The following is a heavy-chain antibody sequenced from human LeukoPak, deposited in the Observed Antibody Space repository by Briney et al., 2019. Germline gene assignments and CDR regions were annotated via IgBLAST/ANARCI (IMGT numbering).Heavy chain of an antibody. V-gene: IGHV3-23*01. CDR3: AKELYGNPSGY. CDR1: GFTLRSSA. CDR2: ISGDGGTV. D-gene: IGHD2-8*01. J-gene: IGHJ4*02. Sequence: GGSLRLSCAASGFTLRSSAMSWVRQAPGKGLEWVSAISGDGGTVSYAASVRGRFTISRDNAKNTLFLQMSSLRAGDTALYYCAKELYGNPSGYWGQGTRVTVSS.